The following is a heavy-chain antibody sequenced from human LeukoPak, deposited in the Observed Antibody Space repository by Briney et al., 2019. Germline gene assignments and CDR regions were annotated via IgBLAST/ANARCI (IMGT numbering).Heavy chain of an antibody. CDR3: AREGYDTSGSDTFDI. V-gene: IGHV3-66*01. CDR1: GFTVSSNY. J-gene: IGHJ3*02. Sequence: PGGSLRLSCAASGFTVSSNYMSWVRQAPGKGLEWVSVIYSGGSTYYADSVKGRFTISRDNSKNTLYLQMNSLRAEDTAVYYCAREGYDTSGSDTFDIWGQGTMVTVSS. D-gene: IGHD3-22*01. CDR2: IYSGGST.